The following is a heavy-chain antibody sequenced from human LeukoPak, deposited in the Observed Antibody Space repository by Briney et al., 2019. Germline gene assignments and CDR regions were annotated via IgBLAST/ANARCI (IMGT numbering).Heavy chain of an antibody. J-gene: IGHJ4*02. CDR3: ARVGAWIQLGYFDY. V-gene: IGHV4-61*09. D-gene: IGHD5-18*01. Sequence: PSETLSLTCTVSGGSVSSGSYYWSWIRQPAGKGLEWIGHIYTSGSTNYNPSLKSRVTISVDTSKNQFSLKLSSVTATDTAVYYCARVGAWIQLGYFDYWGQGTLVTVSS. CDR2: IYTSGST. CDR1: GGSVSSGSYY.